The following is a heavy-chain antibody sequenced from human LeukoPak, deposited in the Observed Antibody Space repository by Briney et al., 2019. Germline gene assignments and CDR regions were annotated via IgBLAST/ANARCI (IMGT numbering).Heavy chain of an antibody. J-gene: IGHJ4*02. V-gene: IGHV3-23*01. D-gene: IGHD3-22*01. Sequence: HPGGSLRLSCAASGFTFSSYAMSWVRQAPGKGLEWVSAISGSGGSTYYADSVKGRFTISRDNSKNTLYLQMNSLRAEDTAVYYCAKDVPYYYDSSGIYWGQGTLVTVSS. CDR1: GFTFSSYA. CDR2: ISGSGGST. CDR3: AKDVPYYYDSSGIY.